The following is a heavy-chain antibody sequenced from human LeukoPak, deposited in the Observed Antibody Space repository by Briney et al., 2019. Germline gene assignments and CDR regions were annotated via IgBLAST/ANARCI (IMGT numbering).Heavy chain of an antibody. CDR1: GFTFSSYS. CDR3: ARDGGPYYYDSTDY. Sequence: GGSLRLSCAASGFTFSSYSMNWVRQAPGKGLEWVSYISSSSSTIYYADSVKGRFTISRDNAKNSLYLQMNSLRAEDTAVYYCARDGGPYYYDSTDYWGQGTLVTVSS. D-gene: IGHD3-22*01. V-gene: IGHV3-48*04. CDR2: ISSSSSTI. J-gene: IGHJ4*02.